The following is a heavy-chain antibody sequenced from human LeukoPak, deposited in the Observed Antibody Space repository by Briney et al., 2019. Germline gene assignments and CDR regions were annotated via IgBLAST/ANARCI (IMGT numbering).Heavy chain of an antibody. Sequence: PSETLSLTCAVYGGSFSGYYWSWIRQPPGKGLEWIGEINHSGSTNYNPSLESRVTISVDTSKNQFSLKLSSVTAADTAVYYCARLAVAGHFDYWGQGTLVTVSS. CDR2: INHSGST. CDR3: ARLAVAGHFDY. D-gene: IGHD6-19*01. J-gene: IGHJ4*02. V-gene: IGHV4-34*01. CDR1: GGSFSGYY.